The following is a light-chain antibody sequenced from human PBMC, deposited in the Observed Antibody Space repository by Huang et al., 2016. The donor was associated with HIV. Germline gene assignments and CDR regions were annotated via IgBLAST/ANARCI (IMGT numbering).Light chain of an antibody. CDR2: GAS. J-gene: IGKJ1*01. CDR1: QSISSY. V-gene: IGKV1-39*01. Sequence: DIQMTQSPSSLSASVGDRVTITCRASQSISSYLSWYQQKPGKAPKLLIYGASILQSGVPSRFSGSGSRTDFTLTINSVQPEDLATYYCQQSYDTPWTFGQGTKVEIK. CDR3: QQSYDTPWT.